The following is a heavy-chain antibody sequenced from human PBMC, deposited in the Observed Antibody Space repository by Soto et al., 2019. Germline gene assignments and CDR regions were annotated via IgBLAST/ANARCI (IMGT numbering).Heavy chain of an antibody. CDR2: ISYDGSNK. J-gene: IGHJ4*02. CDR3: AKADSGGLFDS. V-gene: IGHV3-30*18. Sequence: QVQLVESGGGVVQPGRSLRLSCAASGFTFSSYSMHWVRQATGKGLEWVAVISYDGSNKYYADSVKGRFTISRDNTTNTLSVHMNSLRASDTVVYYCAKADSGGLFDSWGQGTLVTVSS. CDR1: GFTFSSYS. D-gene: IGHD4-17*01.